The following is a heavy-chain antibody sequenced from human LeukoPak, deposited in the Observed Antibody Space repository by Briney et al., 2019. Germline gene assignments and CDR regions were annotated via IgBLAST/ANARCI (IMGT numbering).Heavy chain of an antibody. Sequence: GGSLRLSCAASGFTFSNYYMSWIRQAPGKGLEWLSYISSSGDMKYYSDSVKGRFTISRDNARNSLSLQMSSLRAEDTGVYYCARDITPYDFGGGEPHYMDVWGKGTTVIVSS. CDR1: GFTFSNYY. J-gene: IGHJ6*03. CDR3: ARDITPYDFGGGEPHYMDV. D-gene: IGHD3-3*01. CDR2: ISSSGDMK. V-gene: IGHV3-11*04.